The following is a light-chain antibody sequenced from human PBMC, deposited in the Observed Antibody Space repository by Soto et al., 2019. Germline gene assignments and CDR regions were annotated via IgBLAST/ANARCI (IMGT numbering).Light chain of an antibody. J-gene: IGKJ3*01. CDR2: AAS. CDR1: QGISSW. Sequence: DIQMTQSPSSVSASVGDRVTITCRASQGISSWLAWYQQKPGKAPKLLIYAASSLQSGVPSRFSGSGSGTDFTLTINRVEPEDSAVYYCLQYGRSPTFGPGTKVHIK. V-gene: IGKV1-12*01. CDR3: LQYGRSPT.